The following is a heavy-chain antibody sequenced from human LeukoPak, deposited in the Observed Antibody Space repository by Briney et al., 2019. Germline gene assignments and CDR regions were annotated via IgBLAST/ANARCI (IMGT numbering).Heavy chain of an antibody. J-gene: IGHJ6*03. CDR3: ARDSATSPYYYYMDV. Sequence: SETLSLTCTVSGGSISSYYWSWIRQPAGKGLEWIGRIYTSGSTNYNPSLKSRVTMSVDTSKNQFSLKLSSVTAADTAVYYCARDSATSPYYYYMDVWGKGTTVTVSS. CDR2: IYTSGST. D-gene: IGHD4-17*01. CDR1: GGSISSYY. V-gene: IGHV4-4*07.